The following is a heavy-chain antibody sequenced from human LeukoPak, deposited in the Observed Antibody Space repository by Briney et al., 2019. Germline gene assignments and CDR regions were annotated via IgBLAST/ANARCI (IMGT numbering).Heavy chain of an antibody. D-gene: IGHD6-19*01. CDR3: AGRSRSAGYYDY. Sequence: SETLSLTCTVSGGSISGSSYYWGWIRQPPGKGLEWIGSIYYSGSATYNPSLKSRVTISLNTSKNQFSLKLSSVTAADTALYSCAGRSRSAGYYDYWGQGTLVIVSS. CDR1: GGSISGSSYY. CDR2: IYYSGSA. J-gene: IGHJ4*02. V-gene: IGHV4-39*07.